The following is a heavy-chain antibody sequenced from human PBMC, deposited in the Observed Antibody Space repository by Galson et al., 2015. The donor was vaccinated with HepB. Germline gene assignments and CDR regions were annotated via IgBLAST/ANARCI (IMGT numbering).Heavy chain of an antibody. V-gene: IGHV6-1*01. CDR2: TYYKSKWYN. Sequence: CAISGDSVSSNSAAWNWLRQSPSRGLEWLGRTYYKSKWYNDYALSVKSRITINPDTSKNQFSLQLNSMTPEDTAVYNCARDPYTRGRYYYGMDVWGQGTTVTVSS. CDR1: GDSVSSNSAA. CDR3: ARDPYTRGRYYYGMDV. D-gene: IGHD2-2*02. J-gene: IGHJ6*02.